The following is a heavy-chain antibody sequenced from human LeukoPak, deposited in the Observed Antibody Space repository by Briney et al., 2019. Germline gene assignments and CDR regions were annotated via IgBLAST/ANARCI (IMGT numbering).Heavy chain of an antibody. Sequence: SETLSLTCTVSGGSISSSSYYWGWIRQPPGKGLEWIGSIYYSGSTYYNPSLKSRVTISVDTSKNQFSLKLSSVTAADTAVYYCARRVERATISRDYFDYWGQGTLVTVSS. CDR3: ARRVERATISRDYFDY. D-gene: IGHD5-24*01. CDR1: GGSISSSSYY. J-gene: IGHJ4*02. V-gene: IGHV4-39*01. CDR2: IYYSGST.